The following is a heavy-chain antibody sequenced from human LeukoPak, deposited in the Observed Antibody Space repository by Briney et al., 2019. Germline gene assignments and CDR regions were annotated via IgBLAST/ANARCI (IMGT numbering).Heavy chain of an antibody. CDR2: INSDGSTI. D-gene: IGHD6-19*01. CDR1: GFTLSSYW. V-gene: IGHV3-74*01. CDR3: ARAGWYRFDY. J-gene: IGHJ4*02. Sequence: GGSLRLSCTVSGFTLSSYWMHWVRQVPGKGLAWVSRINSDGSTINCADSVKGRFTISRDNARNTLYLQMNSLRGEDTAVYYCARAGWYRFDYWGQGTLVTVSS.